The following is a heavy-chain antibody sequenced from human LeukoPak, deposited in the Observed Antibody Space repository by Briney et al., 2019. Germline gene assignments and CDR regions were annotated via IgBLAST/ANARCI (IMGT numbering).Heavy chain of an antibody. Sequence: GWSLRLSCAASGFTFDDYGMSWVRQAPGKGLEWVSGINWNGGSTGYADPVKGRFTISRDNAKNSLYLQMNSLRAEDTALYYCARDSVYYGSGSHDAFDIWGQGTMVTVSS. CDR2: INWNGGST. CDR3: ARDSVYYGSGSHDAFDI. V-gene: IGHV3-20*04. CDR1: GFTFDDYG. D-gene: IGHD3-10*01. J-gene: IGHJ3*02.